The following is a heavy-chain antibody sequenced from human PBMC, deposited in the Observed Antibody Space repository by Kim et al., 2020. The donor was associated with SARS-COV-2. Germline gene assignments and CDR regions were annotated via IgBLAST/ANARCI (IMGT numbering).Heavy chain of an antibody. CDR1: GFTFINYA. D-gene: IGHD5-12*01. V-gene: IGHV3-23*01. J-gene: IGHJ4*02. Sequence: GGSLRLSCAASGFTFINYAMSWVRQAPGKGLEWVSAFSSGSGGVTYYAYSVKGRFTISRDNSKNTLYLQMNSLRAEDTAVYYCAKDYRSGYSGYDIGDWGQGTLVTVSS. CDR2: FSSGSGGVT. CDR3: AKDYRSGYSGYDIGD.